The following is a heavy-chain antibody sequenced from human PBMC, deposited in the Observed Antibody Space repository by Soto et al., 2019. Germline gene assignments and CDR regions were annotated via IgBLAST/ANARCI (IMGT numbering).Heavy chain of an antibody. Sequence: PGGSLRLSCTASGSGFTFRSYTLNWVRQAPGKGLEWVAVISYDGSNKYYADSVKGRFTISRDNSKNTLYLQMNSLRAEDTAVYYCARDPDSSGYYVFDYWGQGTLVTVSS. CDR3: ARDPDSSGYYVFDY. V-gene: IGHV3-30-3*01. CDR1: GSGFTFRSYT. J-gene: IGHJ4*02. D-gene: IGHD3-22*01. CDR2: ISYDGSNK.